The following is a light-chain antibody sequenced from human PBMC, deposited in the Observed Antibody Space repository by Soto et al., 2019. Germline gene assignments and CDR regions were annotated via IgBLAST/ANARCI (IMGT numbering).Light chain of an antibody. Sequence: QSVLTQPPSASGTPGQTVTISCSGSSSNIESNYVYWYQQVPGTAPKLLIYRNHQRPSGVPDRFSGSKSGTSGSLAISGLRSEDDADYYCATWDDNLRGYIFGPGTQLTVL. CDR2: RNH. CDR3: ATWDDNLRGYI. J-gene: IGLJ1*01. V-gene: IGLV1-47*01. CDR1: SSNIESNY.